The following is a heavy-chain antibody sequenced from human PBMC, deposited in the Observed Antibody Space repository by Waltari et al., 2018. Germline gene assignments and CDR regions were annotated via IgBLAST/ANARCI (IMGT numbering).Heavy chain of an antibody. CDR2: IYHSGST. CDR1: GYSISSGYY. V-gene: IGHV4-38-2*01. CDR3: ARRPYSSGWYWFDY. J-gene: IGHJ4*02. D-gene: IGHD6-19*01. Sequence: QVQLQESGPGLVKPSETLSLTCAVSGYSISSGYYWGWIRLPPGKGLEWIGSIYHSGSTYYNPSLKSRVTISVDTSKNQFSLKLSSVTAADTAVYYCARRPYSSGWYWFDYWGQGTLVTVSS.